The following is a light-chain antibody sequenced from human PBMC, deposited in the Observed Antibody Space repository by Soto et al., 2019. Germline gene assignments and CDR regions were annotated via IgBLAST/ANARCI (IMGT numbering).Light chain of an antibody. CDR3: HQYNNFWK. J-gene: IGKJ1*01. V-gene: IGKV3-15*01. Sequence: LVLTPSPDTMSLSPGSRANISFRASQSVIGCLAWYQQKPGQSPRLLIYGASTRATGIPARFSGSGSGTEFTLTISSLQSEDFGLYYCHQYNNFWKFGQGTTVDIK. CDR1: QSVIGC. CDR2: GAS.